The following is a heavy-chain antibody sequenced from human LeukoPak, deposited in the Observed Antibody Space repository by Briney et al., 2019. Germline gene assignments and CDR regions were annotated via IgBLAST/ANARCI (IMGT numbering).Heavy chain of an antibody. V-gene: IGHV3-30*18. CDR1: GFTFSSYG. J-gene: IGHJ4*02. D-gene: IGHD3-3*01. CDR2: ISYDGSNK. CDR3: AKDFSSGWLYFFAD. Sequence: PAGTLRLSCAASGFTFSSYGMHWVRQPPGKGLEWVAVISYDGSNKYYADSVKGRFTISRDNSKNTLYLQMNSLRAEDTAVYYCAKDFSSGWLYFFADWGQGTLATVSA.